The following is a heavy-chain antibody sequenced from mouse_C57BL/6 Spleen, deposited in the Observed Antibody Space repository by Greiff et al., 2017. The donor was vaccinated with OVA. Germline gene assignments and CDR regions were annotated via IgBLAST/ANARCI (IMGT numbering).Heavy chain of an antibody. Sequence: QVQLQQPGAELVRPGTSVKLSCKASGYTFTSYWMHWVKQRPGQGLEWIGVIDPSDSYTNYNQKFKGKATLTVDTTSSTDYMQLSSLTSEDSAVYYCARPWDDAMDYWGQGTSVTVSS. J-gene: IGHJ4*01. D-gene: IGHD4-1*01. CDR3: ARPWDDAMDY. CDR2: IDPSDSYT. CDR1: GYTFTSYW. V-gene: IGHV1-59*01.